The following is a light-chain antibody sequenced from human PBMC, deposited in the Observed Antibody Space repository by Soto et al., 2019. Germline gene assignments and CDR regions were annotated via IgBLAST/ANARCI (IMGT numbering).Light chain of an antibody. Sequence: DIQLTQSPSFLSASVGDRVTITCRASQGISSYLAWYQQKPGKAPKLLIYAASTLQSGVPSRFSGSGSGTEFTLTISSLQPEDVAVYYCQQYYSTLYTFGQGTELEIK. V-gene: IGKV1-9*01. CDR2: AAS. CDR3: QQYYSTLYT. CDR1: QGISSY. J-gene: IGKJ2*01.